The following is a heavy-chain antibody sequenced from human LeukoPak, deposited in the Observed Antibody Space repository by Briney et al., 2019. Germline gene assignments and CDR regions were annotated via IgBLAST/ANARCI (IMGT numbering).Heavy chain of an antibody. CDR2: INPSGGTS. Sequence: GASVKVSCKASGYTLTSYYIHWVRQAPGQGLEWMGIINPSGGTSSNAQKFQGRVTLTSDMSTATVYMALSSLRSEDTAVYFCASELPSGAFDWGQGTQVTVSS. CDR3: ASELPSGAFD. J-gene: IGHJ4*02. CDR1: GYTLTSYY. D-gene: IGHD3-10*01. V-gene: IGHV1-46*01.